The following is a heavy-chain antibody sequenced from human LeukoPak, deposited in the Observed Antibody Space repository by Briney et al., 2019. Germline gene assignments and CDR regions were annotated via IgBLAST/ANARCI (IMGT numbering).Heavy chain of an antibody. D-gene: IGHD4-17*01. CDR1: AGSISSYY. V-gene: IGHV4-59*08. CDR3: ARRDSYGDYFDY. CDR2: IYYSGST. J-gene: IGHJ4*02. Sequence: SETLSLTCTVSAGSISSYYWSWIRQPPGKGLEWIGYIYYSGSTNYNPSLKSRVTISVDTSKNQFSLKLSSVTAADTAVYYCARRDSYGDYFDYWGQGTLVTVSS.